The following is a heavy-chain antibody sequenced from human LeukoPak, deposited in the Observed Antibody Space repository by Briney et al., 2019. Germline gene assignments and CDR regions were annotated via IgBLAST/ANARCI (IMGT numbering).Heavy chain of an antibody. D-gene: IGHD1-14*01. CDR3: AKALVRVNRVFDY. V-gene: IGHV3-23*01. J-gene: IGHJ4*02. Sequence: QSGGSLRLSCAASGVIFSYYAMSWVRQAPGKGLEWVSSISGSGDGTYYADSVKGRFTISRDNSKNTLYLQMISLRAEDTAVYYCAKALVRVNRVFDYWGQGTLVTVSS. CDR1: GVIFSYYA. CDR2: ISGSGDGT.